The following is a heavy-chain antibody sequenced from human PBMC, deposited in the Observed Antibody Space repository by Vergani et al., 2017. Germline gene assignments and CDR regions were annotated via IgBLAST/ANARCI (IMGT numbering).Heavy chain of an antibody. CDR2: IYSTGST. D-gene: IGHD3-9*01. CDR1: GGSIRRSSYY. CDR3: ARVMYRDEASTGYRLEGMDI. Sequence: QLQLQQSGPGLVKPSETLSLTCTVSGGSIRRSSYYWSWIRQSPGKGLEWIGYIYSTGSTNYNPSLNSRVTMSVDTSKNQFSLKLRSVTAADTAVYFCARVMYRDEASTGYRLEGMDIWGQGTTVTISS. J-gene: IGHJ6*02. V-gene: IGHV4-61*01.